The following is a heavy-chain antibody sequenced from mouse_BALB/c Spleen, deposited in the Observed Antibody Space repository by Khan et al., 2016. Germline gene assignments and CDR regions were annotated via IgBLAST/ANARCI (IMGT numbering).Heavy chain of an antibody. V-gene: IGHV1-26*01. CDR3: AITARD. CDR1: GHSFTDYY. CDR2: VNPNNGGT. Sequence: VQLQESGTDLVKPGASVKISCKASGHSFTDYYIHWVKQSHGKRLEWIGQVNPNNGGTTSNQNSEGKAILTVAKSYSTDYMELRSLTFEDSACYYCAITARDWGQGTTLTVPS. J-gene: IGHJ2*01. D-gene: IGHD1-3*01.